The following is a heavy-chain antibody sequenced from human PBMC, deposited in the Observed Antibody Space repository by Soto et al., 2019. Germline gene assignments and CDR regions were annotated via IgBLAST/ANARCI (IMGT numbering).Heavy chain of an antibody. V-gene: IGHV4-34*01. CDR1: GGSFSGYY. CDR3: ARAGPVRYCSSTSCPMYYYYGMDV. Sequence: SETQSLTWAVYGGSFSGYYWSWIRQPPGKGLEWIGEINHSGSTNYNPSLKSRVTISVDTSKNQFSLKLSSVTAADTAVYYCARAGPVRYCSSTSCPMYYYYGMDVWGQGTTVTVSS. J-gene: IGHJ6*02. D-gene: IGHD2-2*01. CDR2: INHSGST.